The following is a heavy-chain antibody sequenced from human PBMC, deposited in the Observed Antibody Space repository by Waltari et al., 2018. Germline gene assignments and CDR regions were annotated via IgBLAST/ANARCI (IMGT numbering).Heavy chain of an antibody. J-gene: IGHJ4*02. D-gene: IGHD6-13*01. CDR1: GFTVSSNY. CDR2: IYSGGIT. CDR3: ARFGQQLAFDY. Sequence: EVQLVESGGGLIQPGGSLRLSCAASGFTVSSNYMSWVRQAPGKGLEWVSVIYSGGITDYADSVKGRFTITRDNSKNTLYLQMNSLRAEDTAVYYCARFGQQLAFDYWGQGTLVTVSS. V-gene: IGHV3-53*01.